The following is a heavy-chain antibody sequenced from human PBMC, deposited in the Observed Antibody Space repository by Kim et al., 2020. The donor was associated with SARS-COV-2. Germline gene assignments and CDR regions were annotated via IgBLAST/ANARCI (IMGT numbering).Heavy chain of an antibody. D-gene: IGHD3-10*01. Sequence: SETLSLTCTVSGGSISSGGYYWSWIRQHPGKGLEWIGYIYYSGSTYYNPSLKSRVTISVDTSKNQFSLKLSSVTAADTAVYYCAREGGHGSGSYYRKVQRHNYNWFDPWGQGTLVTVSS. CDR1: GGSISSGGYY. CDR3: AREGGHGSGSYYRKVQRHNYNWFDP. CDR2: IYYSGST. J-gene: IGHJ5*02. V-gene: IGHV4-31*03.